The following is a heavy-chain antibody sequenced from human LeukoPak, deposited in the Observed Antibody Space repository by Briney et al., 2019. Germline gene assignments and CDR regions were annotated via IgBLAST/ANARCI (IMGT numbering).Heavy chain of an antibody. J-gene: IGHJ4*02. CDR3: AARPPVRVAGPFDY. CDR2: ISGTGSNT. D-gene: IGHD6-19*01. Sequence: GGSLRLSCAASGFTSSGYAMGWVRQAPGKGLEWVSTISGTGSNTYYADSVKGRFTISRDHSKNTLYLQMNSLRAEDTVVYFCAARPPVRVAGPFDYWGQGILVTVSS. V-gene: IGHV3-23*01. CDR1: GFTSSGYA.